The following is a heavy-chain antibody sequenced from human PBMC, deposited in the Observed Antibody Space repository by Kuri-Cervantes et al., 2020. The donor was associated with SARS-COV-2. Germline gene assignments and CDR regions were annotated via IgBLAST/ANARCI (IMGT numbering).Heavy chain of an antibody. D-gene: IGHD4/OR15-4a*01. CDR2: ISYDGSKR. J-gene: IGHJ4*02. CDR3: ARLLGDYGSSSYDVQHYLGY. Sequence: GESLKISCEVSGFTFSDYGMHWVRQAPANGLEWVAIISYDGSKRYYTDSVKGRFTISKDISKNTLYLEMNSLRVEDTAVYYCARLLGDYGSSSYDVQHYLGYWGQGTLVTVSS. V-gene: IGHV3-30-3*01. CDR1: GFTFSDYG.